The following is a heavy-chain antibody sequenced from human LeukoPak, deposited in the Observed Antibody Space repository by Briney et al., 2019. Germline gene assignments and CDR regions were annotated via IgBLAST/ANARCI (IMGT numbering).Heavy chain of an antibody. J-gene: IGHJ4*02. V-gene: IGHV3-48*01. CDR1: GFTFSTYS. D-gene: IGHD1-26*01. Sequence: PGGSLRLSCAASGFTFSTYSMNWVRRAPGKGLEWVSYISSSSTTIYFADSVKGRFTISRDNAKNSLYLQMNSLRAEDTAVYYCARVRGSYHFDYWGQGTLVTVSS. CDR2: ISSSSTTI. CDR3: ARVRGSYHFDY.